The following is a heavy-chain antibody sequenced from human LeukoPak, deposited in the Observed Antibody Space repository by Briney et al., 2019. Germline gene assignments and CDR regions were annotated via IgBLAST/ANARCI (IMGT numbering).Heavy chain of an antibody. J-gene: IGHJ2*01. CDR1: GGSISSYY. Sequence: SETLSLTCTVSGGSISSYYWSWIRQPPGKGLEWIGYIYYSGSTNYNPSLKSRVTISVDTSKNQFSLKLSSVTAADTAVYYCARQKPLGYCSGGSCYSSYFDLWGRGTLVTVSS. CDR2: IYYSGST. CDR3: ARQKPLGYCSGGSCYSSYFDL. D-gene: IGHD2-15*01. V-gene: IGHV4-59*08.